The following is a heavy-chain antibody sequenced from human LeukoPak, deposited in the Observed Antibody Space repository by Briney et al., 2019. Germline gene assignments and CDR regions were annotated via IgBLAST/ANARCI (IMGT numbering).Heavy chain of an antibody. CDR3: ALMVNWFDP. Sequence: PGGSLRLSCAASGFTFSSCWMSWVRQAPGKGLEWVANIKQDGSEKYYVDSVKGRFTISRDNAKNSLYLQMNSLRAEDTAVYYCALMVNWFDPWGQGTLVTVSP. J-gene: IGHJ5*02. V-gene: IGHV3-7*01. D-gene: IGHD2-8*02. CDR1: GFTFSSCW. CDR2: IKQDGSEK.